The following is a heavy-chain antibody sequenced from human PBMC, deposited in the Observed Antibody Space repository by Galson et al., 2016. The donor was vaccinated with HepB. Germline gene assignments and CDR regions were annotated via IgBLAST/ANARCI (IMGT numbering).Heavy chain of an antibody. V-gene: IGHV3-30-3*01. Sequence: SLRLSCAASGFTFSRNAAHWVRQAPGKGLEWVAVISYDGSNSYYADSVKGRFPISRDNSKNTVFLEMNSLTDGDTALYFCARAQSAILDYYYYGMDTWGQGTTVTVSS. J-gene: IGHJ6*02. CDR1: GFTFSRNA. CDR3: ARAQSAILDYYYYGMDT. CDR2: ISYDGSNS.